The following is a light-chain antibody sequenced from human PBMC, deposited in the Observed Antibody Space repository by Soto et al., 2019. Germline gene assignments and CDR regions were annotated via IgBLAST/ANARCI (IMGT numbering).Light chain of an antibody. CDR1: SSDVGGYNH. CDR2: EVS. J-gene: IGLJ1*01. CDR3: SSYTSSSIYV. Sequence: QSVLTQPAYVSGSPGQSITISCTGTSSDVGGYNHVSWYQQHPGKAPKLMIYEVSNRPSGVSNRFSGSKSDNTASLTNSGLQAEDEADDYCSSYTSSSIYVFGTGTKLTVL. V-gene: IGLV2-14*01.